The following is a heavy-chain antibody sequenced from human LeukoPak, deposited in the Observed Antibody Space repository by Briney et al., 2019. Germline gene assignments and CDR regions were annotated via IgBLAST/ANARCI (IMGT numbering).Heavy chain of an antibody. D-gene: IGHD3-22*01. CDR3: AKGSRLFSGFDP. Sequence: PGGSLRLSCAASGFTFSSYGMSWVRQAPGKGLEWVSAISGSGGSTYYADSVKGRFTISRDNSKNTLYLQMNSLRAEDTAVYYCAKGSRLFSGFDPGGQGTLVTVSS. V-gene: IGHV3-23*01. CDR1: GFTFSSYG. J-gene: IGHJ5*02. CDR2: ISGSGGST.